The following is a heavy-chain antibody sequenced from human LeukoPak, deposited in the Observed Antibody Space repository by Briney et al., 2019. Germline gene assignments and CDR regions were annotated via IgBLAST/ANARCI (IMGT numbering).Heavy chain of an antibody. J-gene: IGHJ4*02. Sequence: SETLSLTCTVSGGSISSSSYYWGWIRQPPGKGLEWIGEINHSGSTNCNPSLKSRVTISVDTSKNQFSLKLSSVTAADTAVYYCARSGVAALRNWGQGTLVTVSS. D-gene: IGHD2-15*01. CDR1: GGSISSSSYY. V-gene: IGHV4-39*07. CDR2: INHSGST. CDR3: ARSGVAALRN.